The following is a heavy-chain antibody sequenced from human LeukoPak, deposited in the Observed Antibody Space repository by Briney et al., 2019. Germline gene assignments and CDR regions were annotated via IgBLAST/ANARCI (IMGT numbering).Heavy chain of an antibody. J-gene: IGHJ3*02. V-gene: IGHV1-18*01. CDR1: GYIFAHNG. Sequence: ASVKVSCKTSGYIFAHNGISWVRQAPGQGPEWMGWISAYNGDTNYAQNFQGRVTMTRDTSTSTVYMELRSLRSDDTAVYYCARSYYYDSSGYYYDAFDIWGQGTMVTVSS. D-gene: IGHD3-22*01. CDR3: ARSYYYDSSGYYYDAFDI. CDR2: ISAYNGDT.